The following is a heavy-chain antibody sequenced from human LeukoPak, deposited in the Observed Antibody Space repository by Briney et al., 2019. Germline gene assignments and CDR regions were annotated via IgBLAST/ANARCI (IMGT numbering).Heavy chain of an antibody. CDR1: GGSLSSHY. CDR2: IYTSGST. Sequence: SETLSLTCTVSGGSLSSHYWRWLRQPAGKRLEWIGRIYTSGSTNYNPSLKSRLTMSVDTSKDQFCLKLSSVTAADTAVYYCARELLPDAFDIWGQGTMVTVSS. D-gene: IGHD2-15*01. CDR3: ARELLPDAFDI. V-gene: IGHV4-4*07. J-gene: IGHJ3*02.